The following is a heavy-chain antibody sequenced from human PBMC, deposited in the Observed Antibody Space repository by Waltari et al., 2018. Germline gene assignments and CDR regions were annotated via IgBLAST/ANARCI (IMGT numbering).Heavy chain of an antibody. CDR1: GFTFSSYW. V-gene: IGHV3-7*01. CDR3: ARGEYQLLSSYFDY. Sequence: EVQLVESGGGLVQPGGSLRLSCAASGFTFSSYWMSWVRQAPGKGLEWVANIKQDGSEKYYVDSVKGRFTISRDNAKNSLYLQMNSLRAEDTAVYYCARGEYQLLSSYFDYWGQGTLVTVS. D-gene: IGHD2-2*01. CDR2: IKQDGSEK. J-gene: IGHJ4*02.